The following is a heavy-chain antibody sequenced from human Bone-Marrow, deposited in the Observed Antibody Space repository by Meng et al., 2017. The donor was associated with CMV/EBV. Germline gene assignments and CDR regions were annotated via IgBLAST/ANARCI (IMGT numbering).Heavy chain of an antibody. CDR1: GYTFTSYG. CDR3: ARSYCSSTSCYWSDWFDP. V-gene: IGHV1-18*01. D-gene: IGHD2-2*01. Sequence: ASVKVSCKASGYTFTSYGISWVRQAPGQGLEWTGWISAYNGNTNYAQKLQGRVTMTTDTSTSTAYMELRSLRSDDTAVYYCARSYCSSTSCYWSDWFDPWGQGTLVTVSS. J-gene: IGHJ5*02. CDR2: ISAYNGNT.